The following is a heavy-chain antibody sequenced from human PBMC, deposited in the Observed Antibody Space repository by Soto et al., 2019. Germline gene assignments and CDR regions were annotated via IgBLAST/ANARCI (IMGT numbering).Heavy chain of an antibody. CDR3: AGVNVSYFDY. Sequence: GESLKISCAASGFTFSSYWMSWVRQAPGKGLEWVTNIKEDGSEKNYVDSVKGRFIISRDNAKNSLYLQMNSLRAEDTAVYYCAGVNVSYFDYWGQGTLVTVSS. V-gene: IGHV3-7*01. D-gene: IGHD3-16*01. J-gene: IGHJ4*02. CDR2: IKEDGSEK. CDR1: GFTFSSYW.